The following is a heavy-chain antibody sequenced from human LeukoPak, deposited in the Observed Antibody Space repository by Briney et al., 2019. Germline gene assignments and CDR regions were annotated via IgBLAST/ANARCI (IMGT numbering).Heavy chain of an antibody. CDR3: ARESGYDSFDY. Sequence: PGGSLRLSCAASGFTFSSYAMHWVRQAPGKGLEYVSAISSNGGSTYYANSVKGRFTISRDNSKNTLYLQMGSLRAEGMAVYYCARESGYDSFDYWGQGTLVTVSS. CDR1: GFTFSSYA. V-gene: IGHV3-64*01. J-gene: IGHJ4*02. CDR2: ISSNGGST. D-gene: IGHD5-12*01.